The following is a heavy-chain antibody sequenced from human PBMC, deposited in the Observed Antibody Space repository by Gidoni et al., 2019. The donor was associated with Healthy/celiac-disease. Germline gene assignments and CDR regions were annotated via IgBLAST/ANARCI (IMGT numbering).Heavy chain of an antibody. D-gene: IGHD2-2*01. CDR2: IYHSGST. CDR1: GYSISSGYY. Sequence: QVQLQESGPGLVKPSEPLSLNCTVSGYSISSGYYWGWSRQPPGKGLEWIGSIYHSGSTYYNPSLKSRVTISVDTSKNQFSLKLSSVTAADTAVYYCAREDIVVVPAAKTYYYYGMDVWGQGTTVTVSS. V-gene: IGHV4-38-2*02. CDR3: AREDIVVVPAAKTYYYYGMDV. J-gene: IGHJ6*02.